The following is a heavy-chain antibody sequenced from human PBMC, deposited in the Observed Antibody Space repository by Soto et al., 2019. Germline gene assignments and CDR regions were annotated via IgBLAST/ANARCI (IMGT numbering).Heavy chain of an antibody. V-gene: IGHV1-46*01. CDR3: ASSPYDILTGYTYYFDY. CDR2: INPSGGST. CDR1: GYTFTSCY. Sequence: GASVKVSCKASGYTFTSCYMHWVRQAPGQGLEWMGIINPSGGSTSYAQKFQGRVTMTRDTSTSTVYMELSSLRSEDTAVYYCASSPYDILTGYTYYFDYWGQGTLVTVSS. D-gene: IGHD3-9*01. J-gene: IGHJ4*02.